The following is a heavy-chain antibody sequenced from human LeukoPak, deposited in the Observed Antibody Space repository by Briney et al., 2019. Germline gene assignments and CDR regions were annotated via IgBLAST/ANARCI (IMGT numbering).Heavy chain of an antibody. D-gene: IGHD3-22*01. CDR2: IHHSGSS. CDR3: ARALYDSSGYYSHFDY. Sequence: SETLSLTCAVSGDSVSGSFWWSWVRQPPHKGLEWIGEIHHSGSSNYNPSLESRVIISLDGSKNLLSLELSSVTAEDTAVYYCARALYDSSGYYSHFDYWGQGTLVTVSS. CDR1: GDSVSGSFW. V-gene: IGHV4-4*02. J-gene: IGHJ4*02.